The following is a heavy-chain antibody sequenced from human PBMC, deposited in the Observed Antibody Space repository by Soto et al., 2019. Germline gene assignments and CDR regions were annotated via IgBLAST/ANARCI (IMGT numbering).Heavy chain of an antibody. CDR2: INAGNGNT. V-gene: IGHV1-3*01. CDR3: ARALGGWPDY. D-gene: IGHD6-19*01. CDR1: GYTFTSYA. Sequence: QVQLVQSGAEVKKPGASVKVSCKASGYTFTSYAIHWVRQAPGQRLEWMGWINAGNGNTKYSQKFQDRVTITRDTSASKAYMELSSLRSEDTAVYYCARALGGWPDYWGQGTLVTVPS. J-gene: IGHJ4*02.